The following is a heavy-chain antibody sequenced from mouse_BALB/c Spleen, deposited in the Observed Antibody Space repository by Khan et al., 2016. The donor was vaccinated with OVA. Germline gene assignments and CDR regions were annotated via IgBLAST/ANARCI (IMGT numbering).Heavy chain of an antibody. V-gene: IGHV9-3-1*01. CDR1: GYTFTNYG. D-gene: IGHD4-1*01. Sequence: QIQLVQSGPELKKPGETVKISCKASGYTFTNYGMNWVKRAPGKGLKWMGWINTYTGEPTYADDFKGRFAFSLETSASTAYLQINNLKNEDTATYFCARTGGYFDVWGAGTTVTVSS. CDR3: ARTGGYFDV. J-gene: IGHJ1*01. CDR2: INTYTGEP.